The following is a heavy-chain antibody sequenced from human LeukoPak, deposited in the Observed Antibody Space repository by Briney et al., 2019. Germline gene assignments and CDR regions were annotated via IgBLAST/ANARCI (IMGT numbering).Heavy chain of an antibody. D-gene: IGHD3-10*01. V-gene: IGHV1-8*01. CDR2: MSPNSGDT. J-gene: IGHJ6*02. Sequence: ASVKVSCKASGYTFTNFEINWVRQATGQGLEWMGWMSPNSGDTGYVARFQGRVTMTRNTSISTAYMELSSLRFDDTAVYYCARFRIHYGSGSPSGLDVWGQGTTVTVSS. CDR1: GYTFTNFE. CDR3: ARFRIHYGSGSPSGLDV.